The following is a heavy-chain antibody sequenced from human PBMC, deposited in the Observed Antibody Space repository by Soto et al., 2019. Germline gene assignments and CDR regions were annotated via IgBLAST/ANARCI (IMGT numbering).Heavy chain of an antibody. CDR1: GDNFMNYW. CDR2: IYPGDSDT. V-gene: IGHV5-51*01. Sequence: GESLRISCRGSGDNFMNYWIGWVRQMPGKGLEWMGIIYPGDSDTKYNPSFQGQVTISADKSITTTYLQWSSLKASDTAIYYCAASIFYYGMDVWGQGTTVTVSS. J-gene: IGHJ6*02. CDR3: AASIFYYGMDV.